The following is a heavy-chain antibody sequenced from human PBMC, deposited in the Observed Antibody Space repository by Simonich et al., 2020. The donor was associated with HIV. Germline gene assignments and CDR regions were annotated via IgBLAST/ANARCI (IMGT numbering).Heavy chain of an antibody. J-gene: IGHJ4*02. CDR2: INHSGST. CDR1: GGSLSGYY. Sequence: QVQLQQWGAGLLKPSETLSLTCAVYGGSLSGYYWSWIRQPPGKELEWIGEINHSGSTNYNPSLKSRVTISVDTSKNQFSLKLSSVTAADTAVYYCARRHPTTVTTPYFDYWGQGTLVTVSS. D-gene: IGHD4-17*01. V-gene: IGHV4-34*01. CDR3: ARRHPTTVTTPYFDY.